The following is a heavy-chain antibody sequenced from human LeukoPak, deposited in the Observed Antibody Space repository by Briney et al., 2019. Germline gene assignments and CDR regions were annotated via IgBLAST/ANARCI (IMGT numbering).Heavy chain of an antibody. CDR3: ARMELSSGWSAYYYYYYMDV. J-gene: IGHJ6*03. CDR1: GYTFTSYA. Sequence: GASVKVSCKASGYTFTSYAMNWVRQAPGQGLEWMGWINTNTGNPTYAQGFTGRFVFSLDTSVSTAYLQISSLKAEDTAVYYCARMELSSGWSAYYYYYYMDVWGKGTTVTVSS. D-gene: IGHD6-19*01. CDR2: INTNTGNP. V-gene: IGHV7-4-1*02.